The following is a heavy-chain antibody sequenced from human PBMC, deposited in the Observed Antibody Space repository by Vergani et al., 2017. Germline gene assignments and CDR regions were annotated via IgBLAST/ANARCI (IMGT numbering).Heavy chain of an antibody. D-gene: IGHD2-15*01. CDR1: GSTFSIYV. V-gene: IGHV3-23*01. J-gene: IGHJ4*02. Sequence: EVQLLESGGDLVQPGGSLRLSCAASGSTFSIYVMSWVRQAPGRGLEWVSSISRYGGDTFYADAVKGRFTISRDNSKETLYLHMTSLRVEDTALYYCAKLPAFCSAGSCQPEVYWGQGTLVTVSS. CDR2: ISRYGGDT. CDR3: AKLPAFCSAGSCQPEVY.